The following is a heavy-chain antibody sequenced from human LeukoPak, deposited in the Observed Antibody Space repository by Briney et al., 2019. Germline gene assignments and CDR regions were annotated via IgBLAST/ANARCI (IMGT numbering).Heavy chain of an antibody. CDR3: VKADYYDTSNYYYRYFQY. CDR2: ISSNGGST. Sequence: GGSLRLSCSASGFTFSTYTMHWVRQAPGKGLEYVSAISSNGGSTYYADSVKGRFTISRDNSKNTLYLQVSSLRAEDTAVYYCVKADYYDTSNYYYRYFQYWGQGTLVTVSS. V-gene: IGHV3-64D*09. J-gene: IGHJ1*01. CDR1: GFTFSTYT. D-gene: IGHD3-22*01.